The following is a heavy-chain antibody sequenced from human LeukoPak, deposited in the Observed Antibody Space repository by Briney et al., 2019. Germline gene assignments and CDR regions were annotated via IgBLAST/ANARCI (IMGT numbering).Heavy chain of an antibody. V-gene: IGHV1-46*01. CDR2: IKDSGTT. CDR3: MRESPHTFYFDY. Sequence: ASVEVSCKASGYSFTTYHIHWVRQAPGQGLEWMGIIKDSGTTIYPQKFQGRVTMTRDTSTSTVYMEVSSLRAEDTAVYYWMRESPHTFYFDYWGQGTLVTVSS. J-gene: IGHJ4*02. CDR1: GYSFTTYH. D-gene: IGHD3-16*01.